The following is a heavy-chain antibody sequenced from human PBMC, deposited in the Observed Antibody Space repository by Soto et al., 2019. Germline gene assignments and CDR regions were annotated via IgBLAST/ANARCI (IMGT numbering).Heavy chain of an antibody. D-gene: IGHD2-15*01. Sequence: QVQLVVSGGGVVQPGRSLRLSCAASDFTFSDYVMHWVRQAPGKGLEWVARISYDGNYKYYADPVKGRFTISRDTSKNTLFLQMNSLKPEDTAVYYCAKDRGRYCSGGSCLLFHNWGQGTLVIVSS. J-gene: IGHJ4*02. CDR3: AKDRGRYCSGGSCLLFHN. CDR1: DFTFSDYV. CDR2: ISYDGNYK. V-gene: IGHV3-30*18.